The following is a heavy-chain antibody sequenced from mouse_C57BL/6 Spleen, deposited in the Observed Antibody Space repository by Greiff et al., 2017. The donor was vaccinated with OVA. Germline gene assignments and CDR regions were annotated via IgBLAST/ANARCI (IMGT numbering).Heavy chain of an antibody. Sequence: VKLMESGPGLVQPSQSLSITCTVSGFSLTSYGVHWVRQSPGKGLEWLGVIWSGGSTDYNAAFISRLSISKDNSKSQVFFKMNSLQADDTAIYYCARNSPSYDSNYEYFDVWGTGTTVTVSS. D-gene: IGHD2-5*01. CDR3: ARNSPSYDSNYEYFDV. V-gene: IGHV2-2*01. J-gene: IGHJ1*03. CDR1: GFSLTSYG. CDR2: IWSGGST.